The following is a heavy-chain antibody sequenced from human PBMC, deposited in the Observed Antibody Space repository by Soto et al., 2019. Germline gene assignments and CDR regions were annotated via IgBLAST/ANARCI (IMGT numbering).Heavy chain of an antibody. V-gene: IGHV3-21*01. Sequence: EVQLVESGGCLVKPGGSLRLSCAASGFTFSSYSMNSVRQAPGKGLAWVSSISSSSSYIYYADSVKGRFSISRDNAKNSLYLQMTSLRAEDTAVYYCARDQPGYSYGYGLGYWGQGTLVTVSS. CDR3: ARDQPGYSYGYGLGY. D-gene: IGHD5-18*01. CDR1: GFTFSSYS. J-gene: IGHJ4*02. CDR2: ISSSSSYI.